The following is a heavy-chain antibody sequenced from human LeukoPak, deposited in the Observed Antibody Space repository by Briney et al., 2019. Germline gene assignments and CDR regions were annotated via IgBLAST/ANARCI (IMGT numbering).Heavy chain of an antibody. CDR1: SGSVSRNIYD. V-gene: IGHV4-61*01. Sequence: SETQSLTWTVSSGSVSRNIYDGDWIRQPPGRGLEWVGNIHYCGSTDYNLSPKSRVTISGNTSKNQFSLKLTSLTAADTAVYYCAREDSSGYLGYWGQGTLVTVSS. CDR3: AREDSSGYLGY. J-gene: IGHJ4*02. CDR2: IHYCGST. D-gene: IGHD3-22*01.